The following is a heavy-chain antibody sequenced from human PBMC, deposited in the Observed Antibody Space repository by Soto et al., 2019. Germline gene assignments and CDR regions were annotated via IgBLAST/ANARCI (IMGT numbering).Heavy chain of an antibody. V-gene: IGHV4-39*01. J-gene: IGHJ4*02. Sequence: SETLSLTCTVSGGSISSDSYYWGWIRQSPEKGLEWMASISYSGSTYYNPALKSRLIISVDTSKSQFSLKLSSVTAADTAVYYCVRFFLLLYPDALTENTYPFDYFGQGTLVT. D-gene: IGHD3-9*01. CDR2: ISYSGST. CDR3: VRFFLLLYPDALTENTYPFDY. CDR1: GGSISSDSYY.